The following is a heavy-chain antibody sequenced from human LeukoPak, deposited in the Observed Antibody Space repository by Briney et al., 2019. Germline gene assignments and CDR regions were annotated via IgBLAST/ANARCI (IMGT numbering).Heavy chain of an antibody. CDR3: ARTAGDSVGNALYFDY. J-gene: IGHJ4*02. CDR1: GYSITNYL. CDR2: IYPGNADT. D-gene: IGHD4-23*01. Sequence: GASLKISCTGSGYSITNYLIALVRPMPGKGLWLMDLIYPGNADTRYSPSFQGQVTISADKSIGIAYLHWSSLKASDTAMYFCARTAGDSVGNALYFDYWGPGTLVTVSS. V-gene: IGHV5-51*01.